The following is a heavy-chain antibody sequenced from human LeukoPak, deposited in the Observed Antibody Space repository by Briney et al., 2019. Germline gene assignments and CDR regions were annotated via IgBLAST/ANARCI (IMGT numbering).Heavy chain of an antibody. CDR3: AREGGWTFDY. D-gene: IGHD2-15*01. CDR2: ISSGGSTR. J-gene: IGHJ4*02. CDR1: GFTFSSFE. Sequence: PGGSLRLSCAASGFTFSSFEMNWVRQAPGKGLEWVSYISSGGSTRYYADSVKGRFTISRDSAKNSLYLQMNSLRAEDTAAYYCAREGGWTFDYWGQGTLVTVSS. V-gene: IGHV3-48*03.